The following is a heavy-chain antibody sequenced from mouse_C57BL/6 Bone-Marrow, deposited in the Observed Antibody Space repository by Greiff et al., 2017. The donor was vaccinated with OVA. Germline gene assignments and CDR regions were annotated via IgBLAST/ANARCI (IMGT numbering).Heavy chain of an antibody. J-gene: IGHJ3*01. CDR3: AREGTGFAY. Sequence: QVQLKESGAELARPGASVKLSCKASGYTFTSYGISWVKQRTGQGLEWIGEIYPRSGNTYYNEKFKGKATLTADKSSSTSYMELRSLTSEDSAVFICAREGTGFAYWGQGTLVTVSA. D-gene: IGHD3-3*01. CDR1: GYTFTSYG. V-gene: IGHV1-81*01. CDR2: IYPRSGNT.